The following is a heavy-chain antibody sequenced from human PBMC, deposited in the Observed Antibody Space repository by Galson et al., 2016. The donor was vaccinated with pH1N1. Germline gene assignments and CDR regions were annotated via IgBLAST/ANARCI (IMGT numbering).Heavy chain of an antibody. V-gene: IGHV3-23*01. Sequence: SLRLSCAVSGFTFRSYAMNWVRQAPGKGPEWVSVISGGGTIHYAGSVRGRVTISRDNTNNTVYLQMNSLRAEDTGVYYCATDKRSGWSVVGGFMDHWGQGTLVTVSS. CDR3: ATDKRSGWSVVGGFMDH. CDR2: ISGGGTI. D-gene: IGHD6-19*01. J-gene: IGHJ4*02. CDR1: GFTFRSYA.